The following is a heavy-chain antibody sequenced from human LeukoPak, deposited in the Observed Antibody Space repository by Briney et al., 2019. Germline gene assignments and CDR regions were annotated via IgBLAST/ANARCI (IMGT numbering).Heavy chain of an antibody. Sequence: SVKVSCKASGGTFSSYTISWVRQTPGQGLEWMGRIIPILGIANYAQKFQGRVTITADKSTSTAYMELSSLRSEDTAVYYCARGPDGADYMDVLGKGTTVTVSS. CDR2: IIPILGIA. J-gene: IGHJ6*03. CDR3: ARGPDGADYMDV. D-gene: IGHD5-24*01. V-gene: IGHV1-69*02. CDR1: GGTFSSYT.